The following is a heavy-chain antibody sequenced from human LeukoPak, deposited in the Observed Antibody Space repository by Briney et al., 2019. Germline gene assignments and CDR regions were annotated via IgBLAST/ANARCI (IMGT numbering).Heavy chain of an antibody. J-gene: IGHJ4*02. V-gene: IGHV3-30*02. CDR3: ARDIPTAKAFDY. CDR2: IRYEGTTK. Sequence: GGSLRLSCAASGFTFSSYGMHWVRQAPGKGPEWVSFIRYEGTTKSYAGSVKGRFTISRDNSKNTMYLEMNSLRSEDTAVYYCARDIPTAKAFDYWGQGTLVTVSS. D-gene: IGHD1-1*01. CDR1: GFTFSSYG.